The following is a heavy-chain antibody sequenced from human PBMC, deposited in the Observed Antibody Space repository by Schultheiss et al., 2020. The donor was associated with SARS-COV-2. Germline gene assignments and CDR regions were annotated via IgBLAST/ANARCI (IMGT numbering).Heavy chain of an antibody. D-gene: IGHD4-17*01. CDR3: ARDVDYGDFLGYIDY. CDR1: GFTFSSYG. V-gene: IGHV3-30*12. CDR2: ISYDGSNK. Sequence: GGSLRLSCAASGFTFSSYGMHWVRQAPGKGLEWVAVISYDGSNKYYADSVKGRFTISRDNAKNSLYLQLNSLRAEDTAVYYCARDVDYGDFLGYIDYWGQGTLVTVSS. J-gene: IGHJ4*02.